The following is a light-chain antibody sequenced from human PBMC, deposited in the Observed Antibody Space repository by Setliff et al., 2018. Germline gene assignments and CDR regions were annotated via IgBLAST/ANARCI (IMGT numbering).Light chain of an antibody. V-gene: IGLV6-57*01. CDR2: EDN. J-gene: IGLJ1*01. CDR3: CSYAGSYTSYV. Sequence: NFMLTQPHSVSESPGKTVTISCTRSSGSIASNYVQWFQQRPGSSPTTVIYEDNQRPSGVPDRFSGSKSGNTASLTISGPQAEDEADYYCCSYAGSYTSYVFGTGTKVTVL. CDR1: SGSIASNY.